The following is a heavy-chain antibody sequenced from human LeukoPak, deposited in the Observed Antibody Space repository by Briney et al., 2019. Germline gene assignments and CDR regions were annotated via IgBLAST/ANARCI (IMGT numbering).Heavy chain of an antibody. CDR1: GGSISTSSYY. J-gene: IGHJ4*02. V-gene: IGHV4-39*01. Sequence: SETLSLTCTVSGGSISTSSYYWGWIRQPPGQGLEWIGSVYYSGSSSRKTFYNPSLKTRVTVSVDMSTNQFSLKLISVTAADTAVYYCASHRGNTPFDFWGQGTLVTVSS. CDR2: VYYSGSSSRKT. CDR3: ASHRGNTPFDF. D-gene: IGHD2-2*02.